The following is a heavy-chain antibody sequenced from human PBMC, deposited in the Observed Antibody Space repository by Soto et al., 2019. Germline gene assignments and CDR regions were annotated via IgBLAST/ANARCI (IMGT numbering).Heavy chain of an antibody. J-gene: IGHJ2*01. V-gene: IGHV3-23*01. Sequence: EVQLLDSGGGLVQPGGSLRLSCAASGFTFSGYALTWVRQAPGKGLEWVSAISGGGDATFYADSVKGRFTISRDNSKNTLYLQMNTLRAEDTAVYYCAIKVAGSTGLTDLLYFDLWGRGNLVTVSS. D-gene: IGHD2-21*01. CDR3: AIKVAGSTGLTDLLYFDL. CDR1: GFTFSGYA. CDR2: ISGGGDAT.